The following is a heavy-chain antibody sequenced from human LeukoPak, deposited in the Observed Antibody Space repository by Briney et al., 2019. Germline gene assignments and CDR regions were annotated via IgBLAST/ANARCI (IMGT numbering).Heavy chain of an antibody. CDR3: ARFPGMATMEFDY. V-gene: IGHV1-46*01. D-gene: IGHD5-24*01. CDR1: GYTFTSYY. J-gene: IGHJ4*02. Sequence: ASVKVSCKASGYTFTSYYMHWVRQAPGQGPEWMGIINPSGGSTSYAQKFQGRVTMNRDTSTSTVYMELSSLRSEDTAGYYCARFPGMATMEFDYWGQGTLVTASS. CDR2: INPSGGST.